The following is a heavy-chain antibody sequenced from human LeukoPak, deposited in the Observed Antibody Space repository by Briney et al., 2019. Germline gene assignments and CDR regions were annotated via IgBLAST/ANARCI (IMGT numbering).Heavy chain of an antibody. J-gene: IGHJ4*02. D-gene: IGHD1-14*01. CDR1: GASISPYY. Sequence: SETLSLTCSVSGASISPYYWVWIRQPPGKGLEWIGYVFYNGNTNYNPSLKSRVTISVDTSKSQFSLKLSSVTAADTAVYYCARESILTGNFDYWGQGTLVTVSS. CDR2: VFYNGNT. CDR3: ARESILTGNFDY. V-gene: IGHV4-59*01.